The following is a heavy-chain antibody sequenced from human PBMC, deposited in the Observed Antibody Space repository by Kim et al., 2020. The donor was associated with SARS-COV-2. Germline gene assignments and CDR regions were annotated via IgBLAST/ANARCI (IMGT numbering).Heavy chain of an antibody. D-gene: IGHD1-26*01. V-gene: IGHV3-11*06. CDR2: ISSSGSHT. CDR1: AFAFSDSY. CDR3: AREREGEASFDY. J-gene: IGHJ4*02. Sequence: GGSLRLSCAGSAFAFSDSYMSWIRQAPGKGLEWVSYISSSGSHTNYADSVKGRFTISRDNAKNSLSLQMNSLRAEDTAIYYCAREREGEASFDYWGQGTL.